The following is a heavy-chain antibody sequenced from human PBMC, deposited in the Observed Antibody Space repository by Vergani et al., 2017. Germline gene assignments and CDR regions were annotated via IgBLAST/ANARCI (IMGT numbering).Heavy chain of an antibody. CDR1: GFTFNHYA. CDR2: ISGSGGST. V-gene: IGHV3-23*01. CDR3: AKANPRNSGYDYLYYYHAMDV. Sequence: EVQLLESGGDLVQPGGSLRLSCAASGFTFNHYAMNWVRQAPGKGLEWVSGISGSGGSTYYAGSVKGRFTISRGSSKNTLYLQINSLSAGDTAVYYCAKANPRNSGYDYLYYYHAMDVWGQGTTVTVSS. J-gene: IGHJ6*02. D-gene: IGHD5-12*01.